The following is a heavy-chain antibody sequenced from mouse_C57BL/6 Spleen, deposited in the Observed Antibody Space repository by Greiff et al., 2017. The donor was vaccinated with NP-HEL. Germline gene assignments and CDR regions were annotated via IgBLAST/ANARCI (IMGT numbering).Heavy chain of an antibody. J-gene: IGHJ4*01. V-gene: IGHV1-82*01. Sequence: VKLMESGPELVKPGASVKISCKASGYAFSSSWMNWVKQRPGKGLEWIGRIYPGDGDTNYNGKFKGKATLTADKSSSTAYMQLSSLTSEDSAVYYCARWYSKDYAMDYWGQGTSVTVAS. CDR2: IYPGDGDT. CDR3: ARWYSKDYAMDY. CDR1: GYAFSSSW. D-gene: IGHD2-5*01.